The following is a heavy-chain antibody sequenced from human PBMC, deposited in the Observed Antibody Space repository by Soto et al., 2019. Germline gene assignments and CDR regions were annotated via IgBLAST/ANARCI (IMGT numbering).Heavy chain of an antibody. CDR3: AEVKSGSNGPNDGREV. D-gene: IGHD5-18*01. CDR1: GFSFSNYA. V-gene: IGHV3-23*01. CDR2: LPERGSSP. Sequence: GVSRRLSCAASGFSFSNYAMTLVRQAPGKGLEWISALPERGSSPYYADSVKGRFTISRDNSKNTLYLEMNSLRGEETAVYYCAEVKSGSNGPNDGREVWGKRT. J-gene: IGHJ6*04.